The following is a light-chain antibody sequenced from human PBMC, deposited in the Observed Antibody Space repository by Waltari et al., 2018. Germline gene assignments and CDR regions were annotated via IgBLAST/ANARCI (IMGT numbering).Light chain of an antibody. CDR3: QHYDSYSAT. V-gene: IGKV1-5*03. Sequence: DIQMTQSPSTLSASVGDRVTITCRASQSIPRWLAWYPQNPGRAPQLLIYKESILESGVPSRCSGGASGTEFTLTISSLQPDDFATYYCQHYDSYSATFGRGTKVEIK. J-gene: IGKJ4*02. CDR1: QSIPRW. CDR2: KES.